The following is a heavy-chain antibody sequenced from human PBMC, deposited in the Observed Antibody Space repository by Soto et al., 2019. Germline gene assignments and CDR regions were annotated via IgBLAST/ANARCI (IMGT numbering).Heavy chain of an antibody. J-gene: IGHJ5*02. CDR2: INHSGST. V-gene: IGHV4-34*01. CDR3: ARGVEYCSSTSCYNWFDP. CDR1: GGSFSGYY. D-gene: IGHD2-2*01. Sequence: SETLSLTCAVYGGSFSGYYWSWIRQPPGKGLEWIGEINHSGSTNYNPSLKSRVTISVDTSKNQFSLKLSSVTAADTAVYYCARGVEYCSSTSCYNWFDPWGQGTLVTVSS.